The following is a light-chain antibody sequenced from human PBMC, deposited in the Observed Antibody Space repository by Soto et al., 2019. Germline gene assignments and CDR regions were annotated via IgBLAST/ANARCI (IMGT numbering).Light chain of an antibody. CDR2: DAS. Sequence: DIEMTQSPSSLSSSVGDIVTITCQSSQYITIYLNWYQQKPGKAPQLLIYDASNLETGVPSRFSGSGSGTDFTFTISSLQPEDIATYYCQQYDYLPLTFGGGTKVDIK. V-gene: IGKV1-33*01. CDR1: QYITIY. CDR3: QQYDYLPLT. J-gene: IGKJ4*01.